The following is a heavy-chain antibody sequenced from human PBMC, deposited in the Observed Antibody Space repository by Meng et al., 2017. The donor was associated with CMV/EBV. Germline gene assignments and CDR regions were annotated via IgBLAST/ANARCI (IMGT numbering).Heavy chain of an antibody. V-gene: IGHV3-15*01. Sequence: GESLKISCAASGFTFSNAWMSWVRQAPGKGLEWVGRIKSKTDGGTTDYAAPVKGRLTISRDDSKNTLYLQMNSLKTEDTAVYYCTTEGGVLRYFDWQGGDAFDIWGQGTMVTVSS. CDR2: IKSKTDGGTT. D-gene: IGHD3-9*01. CDR1: GFTFSNAW. J-gene: IGHJ3*02. CDR3: TTEGGVLRYFDWQGGDAFDI.